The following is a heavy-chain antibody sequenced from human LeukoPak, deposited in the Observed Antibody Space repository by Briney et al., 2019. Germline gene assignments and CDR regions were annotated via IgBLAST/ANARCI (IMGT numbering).Heavy chain of an antibody. CDR1: VYTFTGYY. J-gene: IGHJ5*02. CDR3: ARGPYYYGSGTKINWFDP. D-gene: IGHD3-10*01. V-gene: IGHV1-2*02. Sequence: GASVKVSCKASVYTFTGYYMHWVRQAPGQGLEWMGWINPNSGGTNYAQKFQGRVTMTRDTSISTAYMELSRLRSDDTAVYYCARGPYYYGSGTKINWFDPWGQGTLVTVSS. CDR2: INPNSGGT.